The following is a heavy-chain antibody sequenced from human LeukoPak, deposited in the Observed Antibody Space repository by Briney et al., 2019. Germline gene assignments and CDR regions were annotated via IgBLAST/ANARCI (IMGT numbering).Heavy chain of an antibody. V-gene: IGHV3-7*01. CDR2: IKQDGSEK. D-gene: IGHD5-18*01. CDR3: ARGRGYSYGDPFDY. J-gene: IGHJ4*02. Sequence: PGGSLRLSCAASGFTFSSYWMSWVRQAPGKGLEWVANIKQDGSEKYYVDSVKGRFTVSRDNAKNSLYLQMNSLRADDTAVYYCARGRGYSYGDPFDYWGQGTLVTVSS. CDR1: GFTFSSYW.